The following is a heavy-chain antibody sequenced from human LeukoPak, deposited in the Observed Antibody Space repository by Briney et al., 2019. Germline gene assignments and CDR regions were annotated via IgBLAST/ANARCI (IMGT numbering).Heavy chain of an antibody. Sequence: SETLSLTCAVYGGSFSGYYWSWIRQPPGKGLEWIGEINHSGITKYNPPLKSRVTISVDTSKTQFSLKLSSVTAADTAVYYCARGLAVAGTILDYWGQGTLVTVSS. J-gene: IGHJ4*02. CDR3: ARGLAVAGTILDY. CDR1: GGSFSGYY. CDR2: INHSGIT. D-gene: IGHD6-19*01. V-gene: IGHV4-34*01.